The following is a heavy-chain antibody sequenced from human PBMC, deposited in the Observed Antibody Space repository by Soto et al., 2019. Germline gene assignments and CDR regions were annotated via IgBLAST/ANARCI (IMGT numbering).Heavy chain of an antibody. Sequence: HSETLSLTCTVSGGSISSYYWSWIRQPPGKGLEWIGYIYYSGSTNYNPSLKSRVTISVDTSKNQFSLKLSSVTAADTAVYYCARGNTYYDFWSGYYRVYFDYWGQGTLVTVSS. CDR3: ARGNTYYDFWSGYYRVYFDY. CDR2: IYYSGST. D-gene: IGHD3-3*01. CDR1: GGSISSYY. J-gene: IGHJ4*02. V-gene: IGHV4-59*01.